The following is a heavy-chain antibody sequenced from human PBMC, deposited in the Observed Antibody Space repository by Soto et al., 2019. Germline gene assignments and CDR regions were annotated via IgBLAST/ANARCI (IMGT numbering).Heavy chain of an antibody. J-gene: IGHJ4*02. CDR2: ISGRGGST. Sequence: VQLLESGGGWVQPGGSLRLSCAASGFTFNSYAMSWVRQAPGKGLEWVSAISGRGGSTYYADSVKGRFTISRDNSKNTVYLQMNSLRAEDTAVYYCAKDPSIIMVRGANYGYWGQGTLVTVSS. V-gene: IGHV3-23*01. CDR1: GFTFNSYA. CDR3: AKDPSIIMVRGANYGY. D-gene: IGHD3-10*01.